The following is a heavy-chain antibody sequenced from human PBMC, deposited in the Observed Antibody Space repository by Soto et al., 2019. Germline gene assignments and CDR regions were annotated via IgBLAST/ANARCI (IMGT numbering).Heavy chain of an antibody. CDR3: STVVTPSYYYGMDV. Sequence: QVQLVQSGAAVKKPGSSVNVSCKASGGTFSSYAISWVRQAPGQGLEWMGGIIPIFGTANYAQKFQGRVTITADESTSTAYRERSSLRSEDTAVYSCSTVVTPSYYYGMDVWGQGTTVAVSS. D-gene: IGHD2-21*02. CDR2: IIPIFGTA. CDR1: GGTFSSYA. J-gene: IGHJ6*02. V-gene: IGHV1-69*01.